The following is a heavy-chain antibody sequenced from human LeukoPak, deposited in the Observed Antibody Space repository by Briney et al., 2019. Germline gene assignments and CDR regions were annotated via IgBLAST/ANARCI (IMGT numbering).Heavy chain of an antibody. CDR2: IIPIFGTA. CDR1: GGTFSSNA. D-gene: IGHD3-3*01. V-gene: IGHV1-69*05. CDR3: ARTYYDFWSGYMDV. J-gene: IGHJ6*03. Sequence: GSSVKVSCKASGGTFSSNAIGWVRQAPGQGLEWMGGIIPIFGTANYAQKFQGRVTITTDESTSTAYMELSSLRSEDTAVCYCARTYYDFWSGYMDVWGKGTTVTVSS.